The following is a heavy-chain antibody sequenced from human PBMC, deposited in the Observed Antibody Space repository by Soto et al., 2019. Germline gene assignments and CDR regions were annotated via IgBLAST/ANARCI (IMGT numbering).Heavy chain of an antibody. J-gene: IGHJ4*02. Sequence: EVPLLESGGNLIQPGGSLRLSCAASGFVFTRYAMSWVRQAPGKGLEWVSAISGAGRDTYYADSVKGRFTISRDSSKNTLYLQMNSLRAEDSAVYYCARDSITNYYETSGYFLFYFWGPGTLVTVSS. CDR3: ARDSITNYYETSGYFLFYF. V-gene: IGHV3-23*01. D-gene: IGHD3-22*01. CDR2: ISGAGRDT. CDR1: GFVFTRYA.